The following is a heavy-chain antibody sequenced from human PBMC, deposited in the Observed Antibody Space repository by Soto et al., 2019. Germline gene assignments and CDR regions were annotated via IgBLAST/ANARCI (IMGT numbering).Heavy chain of an antibody. CDR1: GGSFSGYY. CDR2: INHSGST. Sequence: SETLSLTCAVYGGSFSGYYWSWIRQPPGKGLEWIGEINHSGSTNYNPSLKSRVTISVDTSKNQFSLKLSSVTAADTAVYYCARKNFGVVRPYYYYYYYMDVWGKGTTVTVSS. D-gene: IGHD3-3*01. CDR3: ARKNFGVVRPYYYYYYYMDV. V-gene: IGHV4-34*01. J-gene: IGHJ6*03.